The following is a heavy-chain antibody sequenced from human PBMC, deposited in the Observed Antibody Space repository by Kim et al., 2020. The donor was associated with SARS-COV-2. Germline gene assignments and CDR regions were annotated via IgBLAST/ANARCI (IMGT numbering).Heavy chain of an antibody. Sequence: SQTLSLTCAISGDSVSSNTDSWNWIRLSPSRGLEWLGRTYYRSRWFYDYGLSVQSRIIVSPDTSRNQFSLQLNSVTLEDTALYYCARGARRVNGFDIWGQGTMVTVSP. CDR2: TYYRSRWFY. CDR1: GDSVSSNTDS. CDR3: ARGARRVNGFDI. D-gene: IGHD3-16*01. V-gene: IGHV6-1*01. J-gene: IGHJ3*02.